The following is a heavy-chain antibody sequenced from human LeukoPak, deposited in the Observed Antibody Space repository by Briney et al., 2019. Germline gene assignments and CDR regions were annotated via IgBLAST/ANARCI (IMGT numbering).Heavy chain of an antibody. CDR1: GGSFSGYY. CDR2: VNHSGST. V-gene: IGHV4-34*01. J-gene: IGHJ4*02. Sequence: SETLSLTCAVYGGSFSGYYWSWIRQPPGKGLEWIGEVNHSGSTNYNPSLKSRVTISVDTSKNQFSLKLSSVTAADTAVYYCASSSWYKAPYWGQGTLVTVSS. D-gene: IGHD6-13*01. CDR3: ASSSWYKAPY.